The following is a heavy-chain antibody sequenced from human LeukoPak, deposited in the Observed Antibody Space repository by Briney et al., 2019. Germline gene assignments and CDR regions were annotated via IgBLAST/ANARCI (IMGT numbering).Heavy chain of an antibody. D-gene: IGHD6-19*01. CDR2: MRYDGKTE. Sequence: GGSLRLSCTGSGFPFSSYGMHWVRQTPGRGLEWVAFMRYDGKTEYYADSVKGRFTIAREDSHSTVHLHMKDLRPDDAAVYFCAKVGGIVLAVYYYMDVWGKGTTVTVS. CDR3: AKVGGIVLAVYYYMDV. V-gene: IGHV3-30*02. J-gene: IGHJ6*03. CDR1: GFPFSSYG.